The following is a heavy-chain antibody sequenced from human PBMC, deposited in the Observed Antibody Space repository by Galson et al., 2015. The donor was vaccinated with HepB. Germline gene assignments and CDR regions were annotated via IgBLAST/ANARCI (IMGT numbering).Heavy chain of an antibody. V-gene: IGHV1-18*01. J-gene: IGHJ6*02. CDR2: ISAYNGNT. Sequence: SVKVSCKASGYTFTSYGISWVRQAPGQGLEWMGWISAYNGNTNYAQKLQGRVTMTTDTSTSTAYMELRSLRSDDAAVYYCARMDSSSWYLGYYYGMDVWGQGTTVTVSS. CDR1: GYTFTSYG. D-gene: IGHD6-13*01. CDR3: ARMDSSSWYLGYYYGMDV.